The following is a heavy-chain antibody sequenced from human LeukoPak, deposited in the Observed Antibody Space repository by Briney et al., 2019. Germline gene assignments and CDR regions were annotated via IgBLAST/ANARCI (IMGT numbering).Heavy chain of an antibody. CDR3: ARPPFGWFGELKGYYYYMDV. D-gene: IGHD3-10*01. Sequence: GGSLRLSCAASGFTFDDYGMSWVRQAPGKGLEWVSGINWNGGSTGYADSVKGRFTISRDNAKNSLYLQMNSLRAEDTAVYYCARPPFGWFGELKGYYYYMDVWGKGTTVTVSS. CDR2: INWNGGST. CDR1: GFTFDDYG. V-gene: IGHV3-20*04. J-gene: IGHJ6*03.